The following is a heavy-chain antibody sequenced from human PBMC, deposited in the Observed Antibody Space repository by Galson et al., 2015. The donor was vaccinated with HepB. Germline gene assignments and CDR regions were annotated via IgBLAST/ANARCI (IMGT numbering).Heavy chain of an antibody. V-gene: IGHV3-48*04. CDR3: ARHWSGWYAFDL. D-gene: IGHD6-19*01. Sequence: SLRLSCAASGFTFGSYTMNWVRQAPGKGLEWVSYISSSSSTIYYADSVKGRFTVSRDNAKNALYLQMDSLRAEDTAVYYCARHWSGWYAFDLWGQGTMVTVSS. CDR2: ISSSSSTI. J-gene: IGHJ3*01. CDR1: GFTFGSYT.